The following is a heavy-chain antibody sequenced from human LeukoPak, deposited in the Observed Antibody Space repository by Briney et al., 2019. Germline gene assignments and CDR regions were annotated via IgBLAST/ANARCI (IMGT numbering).Heavy chain of an antibody. Sequence: PGRSLRLSCAASGFTFSSYGMHWVRQAPGKGLEWVGFIRSKVYGGTPEYAASVKGRFTISRDDSQGIAYLQMNSLKTEDTAVYYCTRDHSVGSSGYYPYYFDYWGQGTLVTVSS. CDR2: IRSKVYGGTP. V-gene: IGHV3-49*04. D-gene: IGHD3-22*01. CDR1: GFTFSSYG. J-gene: IGHJ4*02. CDR3: TRDHSVGSSGYYPYYFDY.